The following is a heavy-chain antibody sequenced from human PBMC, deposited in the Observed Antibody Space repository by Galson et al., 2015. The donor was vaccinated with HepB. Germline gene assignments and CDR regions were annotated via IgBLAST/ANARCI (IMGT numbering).Heavy chain of an antibody. D-gene: IGHD5-24*01. J-gene: IGHJ4*02. CDR1: GFTFSNYW. V-gene: IGHV3-7*01. CDR2: IKRDGSEK. Sequence: SLRLSCAASGFTFSNYWMTWARQAPGKGLEWVANIKRDGSEKYYVDSMEGRFTISRDNAKNSLYLQMTSLRAEDTAVYYCVRHWGKDGYKHFDYWGQGTLVTVSS. CDR3: VRHWGKDGYKHFDY.